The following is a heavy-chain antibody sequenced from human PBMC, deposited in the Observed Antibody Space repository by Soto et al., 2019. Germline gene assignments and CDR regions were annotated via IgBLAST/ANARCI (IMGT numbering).Heavy chain of an antibody. V-gene: IGHV2-5*02. D-gene: IGHD4-17*01. CDR2: IYWDDDK. CDR3: AHTRYGDYPPYYSYGMDV. CDR1: GFSLSTSGVG. Sequence: QITLKESGPTLVKPTQTLTLTCTFSGFSLSTSGVGVGWIRQPPGKALEWLALIYWDDDKRYSPSLKSRLTITKDTSKNKVVLTMTIMDPVDTSTYYCAHTRYGDYPPYYSYGMDVWGQGTTVTFSS. J-gene: IGHJ6*02.